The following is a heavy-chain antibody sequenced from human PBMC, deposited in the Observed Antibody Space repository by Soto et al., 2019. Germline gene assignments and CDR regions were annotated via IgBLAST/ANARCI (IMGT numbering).Heavy chain of an antibody. J-gene: IGHJ6*02. CDR3: ARVPLYYDVLAPYLPPYYYYGMGV. Sequence: KPSETLSLTCTVSGGSISSYYWSWIRQPPGKGLEWIGYIYYSGSTNYNPSLKSRVTISVDTSKNQFSLKLSSVTAADTAVYYCARVPLYYDVLAPYLPPYYYYGMGVWGQGTTVTVSS. CDR1: GGSISSYY. CDR2: IYYSGST. V-gene: IGHV4-59*01. D-gene: IGHD3-9*01.